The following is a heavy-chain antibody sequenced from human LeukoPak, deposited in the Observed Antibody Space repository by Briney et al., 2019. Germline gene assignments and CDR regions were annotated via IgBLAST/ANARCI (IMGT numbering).Heavy chain of an antibody. J-gene: IGHJ4*02. CDR2: ISGSGGST. D-gene: IGHD6-19*01. CDR3: AREKTSGWYYFDS. V-gene: IGHV3-23*01. CDR1: GFTFSSYA. Sequence: PGGSLRLSCAASGFTFSSYAMSWVRQAPGKGLEWVSAISGSGGSTYYADSVKGRFTISRDNSKNTLYLQMDSLRAEDTAVYYCAREKTSGWYYFDSWGQGTLVSVSS.